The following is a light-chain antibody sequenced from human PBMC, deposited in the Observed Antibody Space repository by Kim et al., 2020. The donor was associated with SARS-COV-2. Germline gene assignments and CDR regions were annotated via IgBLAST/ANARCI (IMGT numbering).Light chain of an antibody. J-gene: IGKJ1*01. Sequence: ASIGERVIITCRTSQTIGIYLNWYQHKPGRAPSLLIYAISTLENGVQSRFSGGGSGTDFTLTISSLQPEDFATYYCQQTYTSHATFGQGTKVDIK. CDR2: AIS. CDR3: QQTYTSHAT. V-gene: IGKV1-39*01. CDR1: QTIGIY.